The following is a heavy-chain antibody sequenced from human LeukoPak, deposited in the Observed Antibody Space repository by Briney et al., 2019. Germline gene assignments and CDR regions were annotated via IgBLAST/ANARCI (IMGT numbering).Heavy chain of an antibody. CDR2: ISSSSSYI. CDR1: GFTFTSYS. V-gene: IGHV3-21*01. D-gene: IGHD6-19*01. CDR3: ARKNLSRGWYYVY. Sequence: PGGSLRLSCAASGFTFTSYSMNWVRQAPGKGLEWVSSISSSSSYIYYADSVKGRFTISRDNAKNSLYLQMNSLRAEVTAVYYCARKNLSRGWYYVYWGQGTLVTVSS. J-gene: IGHJ4*02.